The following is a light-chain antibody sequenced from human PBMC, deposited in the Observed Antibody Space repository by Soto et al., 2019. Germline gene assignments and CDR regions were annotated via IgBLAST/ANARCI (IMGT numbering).Light chain of an antibody. V-gene: IGKV3-11*01. J-gene: IGKJ4*01. CDR1: QSVSSY. Sequence: EIVLTQAPATLSLSPGERATLSCRASQSVSSYLAWYQQKPGQAPRLLIYDASSKATGIPARFSGSASGTDFTLHISSLEPEDFAVYYCQQRSNWPLTFGGGTKVEIK. CDR3: QQRSNWPLT. CDR2: DAS.